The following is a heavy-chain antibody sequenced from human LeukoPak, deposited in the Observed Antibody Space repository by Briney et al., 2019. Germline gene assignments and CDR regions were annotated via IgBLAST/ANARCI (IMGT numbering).Heavy chain of an antibody. D-gene: IGHD3-22*01. CDR3: ARDRYHGSGYYYPFDY. CDR2: IYTSGTT. J-gene: IGHJ4*02. V-gene: IGHV4-4*07. Sequence: PSETLSLTCTVSGGSINTYYWRWTRQPAGKGLEWIGRIYTSGTTNYNPSLKSRVTMSVDTSKNQFSLNLNSLTAADTGVYYCARDRYHGSGYYYPFDYWGQGTLVTVSS. CDR1: GGSINTYY.